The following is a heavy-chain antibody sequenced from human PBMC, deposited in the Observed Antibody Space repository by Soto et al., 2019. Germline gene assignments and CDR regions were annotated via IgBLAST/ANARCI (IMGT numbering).Heavy chain of an antibody. J-gene: IGHJ6*02. Sequence: SETLSLTCSVSGGSVSSGSYFWSWIRQPPGKGLEWIGNVYYSGNTNHNPSLKSRVTISVDTSKNQFSLNLTSVTAADTAVYYCAREDSYGWSGESLDVWGQGTTVTVSS. CDR2: VYYSGNT. CDR3: AREDSYGWSGESLDV. V-gene: IGHV4-61*01. D-gene: IGHD6-19*01. CDR1: GGSVSSGSYF.